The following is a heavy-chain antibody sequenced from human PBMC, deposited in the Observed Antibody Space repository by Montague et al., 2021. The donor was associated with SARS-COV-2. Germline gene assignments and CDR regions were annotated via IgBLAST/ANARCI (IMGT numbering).Heavy chain of an antibody. J-gene: IGHJ4*02. CDR2: ISMSETRT. CDR1: GFTFSRYS. D-gene: IGHD5-18*01. Sequence: SLRLSCAAAGFTFSRYSMNWVRQAPGKGLEWISYISMSETRTQYADSVKGRFTIPRDNARNSLYLQMRSLTGGDTAVYYCARVASEHTAMAPDYWGQGTLVTVSS. CDR3: ARVASEHTAMAPDY. V-gene: IGHV3-48*04.